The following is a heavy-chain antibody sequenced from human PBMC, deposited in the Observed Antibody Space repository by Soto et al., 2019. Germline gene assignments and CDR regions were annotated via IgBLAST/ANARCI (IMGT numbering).Heavy chain of an antibody. D-gene: IGHD4-17*01. J-gene: IGHJ4*02. V-gene: IGHV3-11*01. CDR3: ARDGTEYYGEYYDY. Sequence: KPGGSLRLSCATSGFTFSDYYMSWIRQAPGKGLERVSYIGTRGNTKYYADSVRGRFTISRDNAKNSLYLQMNSLRADDTAVYYCARDGTEYYGEYYDYWGQGIPVTVSS. CDR2: IGTRGNTK. CDR1: GFTFSDYY.